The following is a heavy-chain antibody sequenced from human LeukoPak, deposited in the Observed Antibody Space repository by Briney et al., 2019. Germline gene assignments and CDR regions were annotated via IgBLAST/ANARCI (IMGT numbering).Heavy chain of an antibody. V-gene: IGHV3-66*01. CDR2: IYSGGST. J-gene: IGHJ4*02. Sequence: GGSLRLSCAASGFTFSSYAMSWVRQAPGKGLEWVSVIYSGGSTYYADSVKGRFTISRDNSKNTLYLQMNSLRAEDTAVYYCARGVTMVRPLGYWGQGTLVTVSS. CDR1: GFTFSSYA. D-gene: IGHD3-10*01. CDR3: ARGVTMVRPLGY.